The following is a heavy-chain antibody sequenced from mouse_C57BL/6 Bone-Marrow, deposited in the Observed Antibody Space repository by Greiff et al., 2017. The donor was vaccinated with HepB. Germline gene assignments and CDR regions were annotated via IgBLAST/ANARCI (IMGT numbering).Heavy chain of an antibody. CDR1: GYTFTSYW. D-gene: IGHD1-1*02. CDR3: ARRYYGLFDY. CDR2: IHPNSGST. Sequence: QVQLPQPGAALVKPGPSVTLSCTASGYTFTSYWMHWVQQMPGQGLEWIGMIHPNSGSTNYNEKFKSKAILTVDKSSSTAYMQLSSLTSEDSAFYYWARRYYGLFDYWGQGTTLTVSS. V-gene: IGHV1-64*01. J-gene: IGHJ2*01.